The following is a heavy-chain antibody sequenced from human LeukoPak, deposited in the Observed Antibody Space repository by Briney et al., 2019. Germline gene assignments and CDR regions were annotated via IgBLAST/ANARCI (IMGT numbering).Heavy chain of an antibody. CDR3: AADPKAGERRDAFDI. J-gene: IGHJ3*02. D-gene: IGHD3-10*01. CDR1: GFTFTSSA. V-gene: IGHV1-58*01. CDR2: IVVGSGNT. Sequence: SVKVSCKASGFTFTSSAVQWVRQVRGQRLEWIGWIVVGSGNTNYAQKFQERVTITRDMSTSTAYMELSSLRSEDTAVYYCAADPKAGERRDAFDIWGQGTMVTVSS.